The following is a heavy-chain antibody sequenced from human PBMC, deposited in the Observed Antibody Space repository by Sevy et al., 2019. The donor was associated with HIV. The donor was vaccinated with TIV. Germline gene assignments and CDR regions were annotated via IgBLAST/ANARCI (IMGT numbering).Heavy chain of an antibody. V-gene: IGHV3-23*01. CDR1: GFTFSNFA. CDR2: ISGTGDIT. J-gene: IGHJ5*02. D-gene: IGHD3-10*01. CDR3: ARNRQPRFGDFLNGFDP. Sequence: GGSLRLSCAASGFTFSNFAMSWVRQAPGKGLEWVSAISGTGDITYYADSGKGRFTISRDNSKNTLYLQMNSLGVGDTAIYYCARNRQPRFGDFLNGFDPWGQGTMVTVSS.